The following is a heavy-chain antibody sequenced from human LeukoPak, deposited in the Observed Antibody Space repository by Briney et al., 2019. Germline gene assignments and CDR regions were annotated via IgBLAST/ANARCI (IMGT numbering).Heavy chain of an antibody. Sequence: ASVKVSCKASGFTFTSSAVQWVRQARGQRLEWIGWIVVGSGNTNYAQKFQERVTITRDMSTSTAYMELSSLRSEDTAVYYCAADRYPYYYDRSGYFYFDYWGQGTLVTVSS. J-gene: IGHJ4*02. D-gene: IGHD3-22*01. CDR2: IVVGSGNT. CDR1: GFTFTSSA. V-gene: IGHV1-58*01. CDR3: AADRYPYYYDRSGYFYFDY.